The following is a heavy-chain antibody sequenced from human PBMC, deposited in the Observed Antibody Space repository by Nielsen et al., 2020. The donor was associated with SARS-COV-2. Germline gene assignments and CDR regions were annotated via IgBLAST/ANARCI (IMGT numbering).Heavy chain of an antibody. Sequence: GESLKISCAASGFTFTTSAMHWVRQAPGKGLEWVALISYDGVKKHFADSVKGRFTISRDNSKNTLYLQMNSPRAEDTAVYYCVRDSSVVIWSGYPIDWGQGTLVTVSS. CDR1: GFTFTTSA. D-gene: IGHD3-3*01. V-gene: IGHV3-30*03. CDR2: ISYDGVKK. CDR3: VRDSSVVIWSGYPID. J-gene: IGHJ4*02.